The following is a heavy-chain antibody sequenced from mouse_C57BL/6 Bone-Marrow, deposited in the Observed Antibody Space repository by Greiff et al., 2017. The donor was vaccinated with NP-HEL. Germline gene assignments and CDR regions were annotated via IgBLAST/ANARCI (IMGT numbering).Heavy chain of an antibody. CDR2: INPNNGGT. CDR1: GYTFTDYY. V-gene: IGHV1-26*01. CDR3: AREGGAY. J-gene: IGHJ3*01. Sequence: VQLKQSGPELVKPGASVKISCKASGYTFTDYYMNWVKQSHGKSLEWIGDINPNNGGTSYNQKFKGKATLTVDKSSSTAYMELRSLTSEDSAVYYCAREGGAYWGQGTLVTVSA.